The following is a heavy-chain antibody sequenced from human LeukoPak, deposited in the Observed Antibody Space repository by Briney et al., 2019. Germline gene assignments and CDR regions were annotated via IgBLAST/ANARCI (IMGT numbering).Heavy chain of an antibody. J-gene: IGHJ4*02. CDR3: ATEVTTAY. Sequence: PGGSLRLSCAASGFTFSSYAMGGFRRAPGRGLEWVSAISGSGGSTYYADSVKGRFTISRDNSKNTLYLQMNSLRAEDTAVYYCATEVTTAYWGQGTLVTVSS. CDR2: ISGSGGST. V-gene: IGHV3-23*01. CDR1: GFTFSSYA. D-gene: IGHD4-17*01.